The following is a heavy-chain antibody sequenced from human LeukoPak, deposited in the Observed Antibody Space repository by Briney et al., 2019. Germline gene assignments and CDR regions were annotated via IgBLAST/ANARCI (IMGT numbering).Heavy chain of an antibody. CDR2: MNPNSGNT. CDR1: AYTFTSYG. V-gene: IGHV1-8*02. Sequence: ASVKVSCKASAYTFTSYGVSWVRQATGQGLEWMGWMNPNSGNTGYAQKFQGRVTMTRNTSISTAYMELSSLRSEDTAVYYCARFYPTMVRGHYYYGMDVWGQGTTVTVSS. D-gene: IGHD3-10*01. J-gene: IGHJ6*02. CDR3: ARFYPTMVRGHYYYGMDV.